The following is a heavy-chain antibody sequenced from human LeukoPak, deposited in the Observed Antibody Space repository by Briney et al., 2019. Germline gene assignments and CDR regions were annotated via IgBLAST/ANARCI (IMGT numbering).Heavy chain of an antibody. Sequence: PGGYLRLSCAASGFTFSSYDMHWVRQATGKGLEWVSAIGTAGDTYYPGSVKGRFTISRENAKNSLYLQMNSLRAGDTAVYYCARENGGYDSDYGMDVWGQGTTVTVSS. CDR1: GFTFSSYD. V-gene: IGHV3-13*01. J-gene: IGHJ6*02. CDR2: IGTAGDT. CDR3: ARENGGYDSDYGMDV. D-gene: IGHD5-12*01.